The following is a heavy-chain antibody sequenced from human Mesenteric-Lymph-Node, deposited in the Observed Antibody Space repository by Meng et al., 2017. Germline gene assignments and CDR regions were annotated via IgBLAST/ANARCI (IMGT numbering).Heavy chain of an antibody. CDR3: VRVGTGRAWGAGDY. J-gene: IGHJ4*02. CDR2: ISSSGSTI. Sequence: GESLKISCAASGFTFSSYEMNWVRQAPGKGLEGVSYISSSGSTIYYADSVKGRFTISRDNAKNSLYLQMNSLRAEDTAVYYCVRVGTGRAWGAGDYWGQGTLVTVSS. D-gene: IGHD1-1*01. CDR1: GFTFSSYE. V-gene: IGHV3-48*03.